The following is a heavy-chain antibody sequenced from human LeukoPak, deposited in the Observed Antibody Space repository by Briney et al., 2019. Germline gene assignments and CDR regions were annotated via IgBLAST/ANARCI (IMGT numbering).Heavy chain of an antibody. D-gene: IGHD3-3*01. CDR2: IYYSGST. V-gene: IGHV4-39*07. CDR3: ARAEEYYDFWSGYYRSSWFDP. Sequence: SETLSLTCTVSGGSISSSSYYWGWIRQPPGTGLEWIVRIYYSGSTYYNPSLKSRVTISVDTSKNQFSLKLSSVTAADTAVYYCARAEEYYDFWSGYYRSSWFDPWGQGTLVTVSS. J-gene: IGHJ5*02. CDR1: GGSISSSSYY.